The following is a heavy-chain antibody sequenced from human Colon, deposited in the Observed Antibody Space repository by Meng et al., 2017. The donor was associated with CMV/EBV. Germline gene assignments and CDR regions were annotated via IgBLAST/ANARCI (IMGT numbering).Heavy chain of an antibody. CDR1: GFTFSTYA. D-gene: IGHD6-25*01. CDR3: ARRRLES. V-gene: IGHV3-53*01. CDR2: IYSGGST. Sequence: GESLKISCATSGFTFSTYAMSWVRQAPGKGLEWVSVIYSGGSTYYADSVKGRFTISRDNSKNTLYLQMNSLRAEDTAVYYCARRRLESWGQGTLVTVSS. J-gene: IGHJ4*02.